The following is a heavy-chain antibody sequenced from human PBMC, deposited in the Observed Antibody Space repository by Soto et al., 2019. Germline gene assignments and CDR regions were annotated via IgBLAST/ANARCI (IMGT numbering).Heavy chain of an antibody. CDR1: LYSFTNYY. CDR2: IDPSGSYT. D-gene: IGHD1-26*01. Sequence: EYPKIACPCSLYSFTNYYISWVSQMPVKGLEWMWRIDPSGSYTNYSPSFQGHVTISTDKSISTAYLQLSSLKASDTAMYYCAKWPHLPREYCYYGMGGMGRRTTVDVAS. V-gene: IGHV5-10-1*01. J-gene: IGHJ6*01. CDR3: AKWPHLPREYCYYGMGG.